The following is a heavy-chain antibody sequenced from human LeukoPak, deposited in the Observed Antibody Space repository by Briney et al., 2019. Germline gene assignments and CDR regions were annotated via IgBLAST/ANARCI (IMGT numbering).Heavy chain of an antibody. V-gene: IGHV4-59*08. CDR1: GGSMSSYY. Sequence: SETLSLTFTVSGGSMSSYYWSWIRQPPGKGLEWSGYIYYSGSTKYNPSLKSRVTISVDTSKNQFSLTLSSVTAADTAVYYCARGARAGYNLEPFDYWGQGTLVTVSS. CDR2: IYYSGST. J-gene: IGHJ4*02. CDR3: ARGARAGYNLEPFDY. D-gene: IGHD5-24*01.